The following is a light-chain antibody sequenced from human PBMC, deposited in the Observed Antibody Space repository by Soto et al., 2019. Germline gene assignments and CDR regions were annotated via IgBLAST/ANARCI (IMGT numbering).Light chain of an antibody. CDR3: QTWGTGIPV. Sequence: QLVLTQSPSASASLGASVKLTCTLSSGHSSYAIAWHQQQPEKGPRYLMKLNSDGSHNKGDGIPDRFSGSSSGAERYLTISSLHSEDDAEYYCQTWGTGIPVFGGGTQLTVL. CDR1: SGHSSYA. V-gene: IGLV4-69*01. CDR2: LNSDGSH. J-gene: IGLJ2*01.